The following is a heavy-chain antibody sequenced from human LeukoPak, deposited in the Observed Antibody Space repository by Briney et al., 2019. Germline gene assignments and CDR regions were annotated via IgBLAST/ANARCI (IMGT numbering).Heavy chain of an antibody. CDR1: GGSISSYY. CDR2: IYYSGST. Sequence: SETLSLTCTVSGGSISSYYWSWVRQPPGKGLEWIGYIYYSGSTNYNPSLKSRVTISVDTSKNQFSLKLSSVTAADTAVYYCAREGLTQHAFDISGQGTTVTLSP. CDR3: AREGLTQHAFDI. V-gene: IGHV4-59*01. J-gene: IGHJ3*02.